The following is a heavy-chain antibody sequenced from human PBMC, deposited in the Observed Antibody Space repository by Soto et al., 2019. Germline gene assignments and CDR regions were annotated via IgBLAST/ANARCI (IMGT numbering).Heavy chain of an antibody. CDR1: GGTFSSYA. CDR2: IIPIFGTA. Sequence: SVKVSCKASGGTFSSYAISWVRQAPGQGLEWMGGIIPIFGTANYAQKFQGRVTITADESTSTAYMELSSLRSEDTAVYYCARGLGDTAMADPSLGYYYYGMDVWGQGTTVTVSS. V-gene: IGHV1-69*13. J-gene: IGHJ6*02. D-gene: IGHD5-18*01. CDR3: ARGLGDTAMADPSLGYYYYGMDV.